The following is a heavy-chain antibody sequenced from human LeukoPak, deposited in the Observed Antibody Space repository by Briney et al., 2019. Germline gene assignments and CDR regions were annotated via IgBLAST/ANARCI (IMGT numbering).Heavy chain of an antibody. V-gene: IGHV1-46*03. J-gene: IGHJ6*03. CDR2: INPSGGST. Sequence: ASVKVFCKASGYTFTNYYMHWVRQAPGQGLEWMGIINPSGGSTTYAQKFQGRVTMTRDTSTSTVYMYLSSLRSEDTAVYYCARGESGSYLVYYFYYMDFWGKGTTVTVSS. CDR3: ARGESGSYLVYYFYYMDF. D-gene: IGHD1-26*01. CDR1: GYTFTNYY.